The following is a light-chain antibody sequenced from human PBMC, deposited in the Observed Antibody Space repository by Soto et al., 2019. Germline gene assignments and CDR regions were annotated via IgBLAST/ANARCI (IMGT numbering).Light chain of an antibody. CDR3: SSYPSSSPRV. CDR2: DVS. CDR1: SSDVGGYNY. J-gene: IGLJ1*01. Sequence: QSVLTQPASVSGSPGQSITISCTGTSSDVGGYNYVSWYQQHPGKAPKLMIYDVSNRPSGVSNRFSGSKSGNTASLTISGLLAEDEADYYCSSYPSSSPRVIGTGTKVTVL. V-gene: IGLV2-14*01.